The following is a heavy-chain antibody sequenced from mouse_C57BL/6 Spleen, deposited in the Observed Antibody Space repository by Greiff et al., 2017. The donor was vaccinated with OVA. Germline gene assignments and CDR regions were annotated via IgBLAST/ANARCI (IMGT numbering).Heavy chain of an antibody. Sequence: EVKLMESEGGLVQPGSSMKLSCTASGFTFSDYYMAWVRQVPEKGLEWVANINYDGSSTYYLDSLKSRFIISRDNAKNILYLQMSSLKSEDTATYYCARKGYYGSSYGWYFDVWGTGTTVTVSS. J-gene: IGHJ1*03. D-gene: IGHD1-1*01. CDR2: INYDGSST. V-gene: IGHV5-16*01. CDR3: ARKGYYGSSYGWYFDV. CDR1: GFTFSDYY.